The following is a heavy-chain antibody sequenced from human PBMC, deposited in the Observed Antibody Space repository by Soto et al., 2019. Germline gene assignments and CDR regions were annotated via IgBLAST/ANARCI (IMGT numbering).Heavy chain of an antibody. V-gene: IGHV4-30-2*01. Sequence: PSETLSLTCTVSGGYIRSDDFYWSWIRQPPGKGLEWIGYIYHSGSTYYNPSLKSRVTISVDRSKNQFSLKLSSVTAADTAVYYCARVPGPWGQGTLVTVSS. J-gene: IGHJ5*02. CDR3: ARVPGP. CDR2: IYHSGST. D-gene: IGHD7-27*01. CDR1: GGYIRSDDFY.